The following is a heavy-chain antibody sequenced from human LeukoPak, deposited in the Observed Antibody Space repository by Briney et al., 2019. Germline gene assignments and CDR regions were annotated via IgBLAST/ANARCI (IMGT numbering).Heavy chain of an antibody. CDR2: IYYSGSA. Sequence: SETLSLTCTVSGGSISSYYWSWIRQPPGKGLEWIGYIYYSGSANYNPSLKSRVTISVDTSKNQFSLKLSSVTAADTAVYYCARATKRQLLGAFDIWGQGTMVTVSS. CDR1: GGSISSYY. D-gene: IGHD1-1*01. CDR3: ARATKRQLLGAFDI. J-gene: IGHJ3*02. V-gene: IGHV4-59*01.